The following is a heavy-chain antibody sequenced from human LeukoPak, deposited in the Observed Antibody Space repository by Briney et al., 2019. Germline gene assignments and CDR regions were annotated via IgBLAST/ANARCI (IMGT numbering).Heavy chain of an antibody. D-gene: IGHD6-19*01. CDR3: AKKASWSSGWVDY. V-gene: IGHV3-30*18. CDR1: GFTFSSYG. CDR2: ISYDGSNK. Sequence: GRSLRLSCAASGFTFSSYGMHWFRQAPGKGLEWVAVISYDGSNKYYADSVKGRFTISRDNSKNTLYLQMNSLRAEDTAVYYCAKKASWSSGWVDYWGQGTLVTVSS. J-gene: IGHJ4*02.